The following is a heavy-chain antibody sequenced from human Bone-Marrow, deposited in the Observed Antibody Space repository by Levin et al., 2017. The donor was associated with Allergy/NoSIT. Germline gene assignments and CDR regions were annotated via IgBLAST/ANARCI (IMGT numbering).Heavy chain of an antibody. CDR3: AGGQQHPGYYYGLDV. D-gene: IGHD6-13*01. CDR2: IFPGGDM. V-gene: IGHV4-59*11. Sequence: NPSETLSLTCTVSGASISSRYWSWIRQAPGKGLEWIGNIFPGGDMDFNASLKSRVKMSMVTSKNQFSVSLDSVTTADTAVYFCAGGQQHPGYYYGLDVWGQGTTVTVSS. CDR1: GASISSRY. J-gene: IGHJ6*02.